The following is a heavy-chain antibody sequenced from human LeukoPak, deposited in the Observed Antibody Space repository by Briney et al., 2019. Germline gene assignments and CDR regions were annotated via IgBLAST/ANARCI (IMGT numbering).Heavy chain of an antibody. D-gene: IGHD6-19*01. Sequence: SVKVSCKASGCTFSSYAISWVRQAPGQGLEWMGGIIPIFGTANYAQKFQGRVTITADKSTSTAYMELSRLRSDDTAVYYCARSGGQWLGYTDYWGQGTLVTVSS. CDR3: ARSGGQWLGYTDY. V-gene: IGHV1-69*06. CDR2: IIPIFGTA. CDR1: GCTFSSYA. J-gene: IGHJ4*02.